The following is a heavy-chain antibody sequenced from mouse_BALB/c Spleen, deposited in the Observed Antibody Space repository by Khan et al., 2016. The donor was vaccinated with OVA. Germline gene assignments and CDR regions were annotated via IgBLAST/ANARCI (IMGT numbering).Heavy chain of an antibody. CDR2: INPYNGGT. D-gene: IGHD2-1*01. CDR1: GYSFTGYT. CDR3: ARSVIYYGNYFYSMDY. V-gene: IGHV1-18*01. Sequence: EVQLQQSGPELVKPGASMKISCKASGYSFTGYTMNWVKQSHGKNLEWIGLINPYNGGTSYNQKFKGKATSTVDKSSSTAYMELLSLTSEDSAFYYCARSVIYYGNYFYSMDYWGQGTSVTVSS. J-gene: IGHJ4*01.